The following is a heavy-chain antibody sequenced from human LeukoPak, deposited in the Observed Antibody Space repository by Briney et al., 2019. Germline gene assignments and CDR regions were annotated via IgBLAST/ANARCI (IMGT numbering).Heavy chain of an antibody. D-gene: IGHD2-2*01. CDR2: IYYSGST. J-gene: IGHJ3*02. CDR1: GGSISSYY. CDR3: ATYCSSTSCYPGGAFDI. Sequence: PSETLSLTCTVSGGSISSYYWSWIRQPPGKGLEWIGYIYYSGSTNYSPSLKSRVTISVDTSKNQFSLKLSSVTAADTAVYYCATYCSSTSCYPGGAFDIWGQGTMVTVSS. V-gene: IGHV4-59*01.